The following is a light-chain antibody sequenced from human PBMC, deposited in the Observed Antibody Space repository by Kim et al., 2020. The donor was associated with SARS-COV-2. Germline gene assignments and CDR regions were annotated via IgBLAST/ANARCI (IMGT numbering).Light chain of an antibody. J-gene: IGKJ4*01. CDR3: QKYSHRTIT. V-gene: IGKV3-15*01. CDR2: GAS. CDR1: QSVSSN. Sequence: EIVMTQSPATLSVSPGERATLSCRASQSVSSNLAWYQQKPGQAPRLLIYGASTRATGIPGRFSGSGSGTEFTLTISSLQSEDFSVYYCQKYSHRTITVGGGTKVHI.